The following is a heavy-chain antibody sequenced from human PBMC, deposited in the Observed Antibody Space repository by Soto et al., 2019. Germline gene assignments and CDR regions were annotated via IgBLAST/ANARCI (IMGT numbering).Heavy chain of an antibody. V-gene: IGHV3-33*01. CDR2: IWYAGSNK. CDR1: GFTFSRYG. Sequence: QVQLVESGGGVVQPGRSLRLSCAASGFTFSRYGMHWFRQAPGKGLERVAVIWYAGSNKYYADSVKGRFPMSRDNSNNTVYLQKNSLRAEDTAVYYCARGSAADGTNYFDYWGQGTLVTGYS. J-gene: IGHJ4*02. D-gene: IGHD6-13*01. CDR3: ARGSAADGTNYFDY.